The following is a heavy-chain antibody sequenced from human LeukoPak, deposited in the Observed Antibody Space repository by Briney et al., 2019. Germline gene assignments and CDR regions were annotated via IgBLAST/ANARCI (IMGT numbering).Heavy chain of an antibody. CDR3: ARSPIKDIAAASYYSDY. CDR2: IIPIFGTA. Sequence: SVKVSCKASGGTFSSYAISWVRQAPGQGLEWMGGIIPIFGTANYAQKFQGRVTITADKSTSTAYMELSSLRSEDTAVYYCARSPIKDIAAASYYSDYWGQGTLVTVSS. V-gene: IGHV1-69*06. D-gene: IGHD6-13*01. J-gene: IGHJ4*02. CDR1: GGTFSSYA.